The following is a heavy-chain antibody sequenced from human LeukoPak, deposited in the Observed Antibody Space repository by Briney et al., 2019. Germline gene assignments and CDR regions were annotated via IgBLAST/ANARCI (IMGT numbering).Heavy chain of an antibody. Sequence: ASVKVSCKASGYTFTSYGISWVRQAPGQGLEWMGWISAYNGNTNYAQKLQGRVTMTTDTSTSTAYMELRSLRSDDTAVYYCARDIRAQTYYYDSSGQTPFDYWGQGTLVTVSS. CDR1: GYTFTSYG. CDR3: ARDIRAQTYYYDSSGQTPFDY. J-gene: IGHJ4*02. V-gene: IGHV1-18*01. CDR2: ISAYNGNT. D-gene: IGHD3-22*01.